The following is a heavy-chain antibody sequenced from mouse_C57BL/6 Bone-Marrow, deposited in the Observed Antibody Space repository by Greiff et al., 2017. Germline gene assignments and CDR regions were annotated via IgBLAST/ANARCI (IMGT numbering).Heavy chain of an antibody. CDR1: GYTFTSYW. CDR2: INPSNGGT. D-gene: IGHD1-1*01. V-gene: IGHV1-53*01. Sequence: QVQLQQPGTELVKPGASVKLSCKASGYTFTSYWMHWVKQRPGQGLEWIGNINPSNGGTTYNEKFKSKATLTVDKSSSTAYMQLSSLTSEDSAVYDCARAGFTTVVADYWGQGTTLTVSS. CDR3: ARAGFTTVVADY. J-gene: IGHJ2*01.